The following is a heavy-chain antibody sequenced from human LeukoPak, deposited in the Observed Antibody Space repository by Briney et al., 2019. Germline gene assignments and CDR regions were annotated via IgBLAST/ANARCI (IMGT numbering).Heavy chain of an antibody. V-gene: IGHV4-34*01. CDR3: ARGYYYDSSGYFDY. Sequence: SETLSLTCAVYGGSFGGYYWSWIRQPPGKGLEWIGEINHSGSTNYNPSLKSRVTISVDTSKNQFSLKLSSVTAADTAVYYCARGYYYDSSGYFDYWGQGTLVTVSS. D-gene: IGHD3-22*01. CDR1: GGSFGGYY. J-gene: IGHJ4*02. CDR2: INHSGST.